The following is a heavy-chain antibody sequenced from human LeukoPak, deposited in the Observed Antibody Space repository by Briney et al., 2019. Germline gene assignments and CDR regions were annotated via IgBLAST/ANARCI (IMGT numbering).Heavy chain of an antibody. CDR3: AGDQATYYDILTGPDV. V-gene: IGHV1-46*01. CDR2: INPSGDST. D-gene: IGHD3-9*01. Sequence: ASVKVSYKASGYTFTSYYTHWVRQAPGQGLEWMGIINPSGDSTSYAQKFQGRVTMTRDTSTSTVYMELSSLRSEDTAVYYCAGDQATYYDILTGPDVWGQGTTVTVSS. CDR1: GYTFTSYY. J-gene: IGHJ6*02.